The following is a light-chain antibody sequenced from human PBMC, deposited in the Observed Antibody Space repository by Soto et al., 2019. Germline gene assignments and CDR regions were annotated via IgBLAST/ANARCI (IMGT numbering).Light chain of an antibody. CDR3: QSYDSSLSGYV. CDR2: GNS. V-gene: IGLV1-40*01. J-gene: IGLJ1*01. Sequence: QSVLTQPPSASGAPGQRVTISCTGSSSNIGAGYDVHWYQQLPGTAPKLLIYGNSNRPSGVPDRFSGSKSGTSASLAITGLQAEEEADYYCQSYDSSLSGYVFGTGTKVTVL. CDR1: SSNIGAGYD.